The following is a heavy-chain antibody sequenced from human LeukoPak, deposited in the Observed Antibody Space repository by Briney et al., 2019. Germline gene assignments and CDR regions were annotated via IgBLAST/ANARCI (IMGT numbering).Heavy chain of an antibody. CDR1: GYTFTGYY. J-gene: IGHJ6*02. Sequence: GASVKVSCKASGYTFTGYYMHWVRQAPGQGLEWMGWINPNSGGTNYAQKFQGRVTMTRDTSISTAYMELSRLRSDDTAVYYCAVPPAQLPHEGGYYYYGMDVWGQGTTVTVSS. CDR2: INPNSGGT. CDR3: AVPPAQLPHEGGYYYYGMDV. D-gene: IGHD2-2*01. V-gene: IGHV1-2*02.